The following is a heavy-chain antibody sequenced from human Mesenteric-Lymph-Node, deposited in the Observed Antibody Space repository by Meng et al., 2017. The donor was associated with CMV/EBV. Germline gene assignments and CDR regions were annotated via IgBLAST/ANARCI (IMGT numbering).Heavy chain of an antibody. J-gene: IGHJ3*01. CDR1: GLIFSNNW. Sequence: GGSLRLSCAASGLIFSNNWMSWVRQAPGKGLEWVANINPDGGEKYYADSVKGRFSIFRDNANNSLYLQMDYLRGDDTAVYSCAAYIKDAFGLWGQGTMVTVSS. CDR3: AAYIKDAFGL. D-gene: IGHD2-21*01. V-gene: IGHV3-7*01. CDR2: INPDGGEK.